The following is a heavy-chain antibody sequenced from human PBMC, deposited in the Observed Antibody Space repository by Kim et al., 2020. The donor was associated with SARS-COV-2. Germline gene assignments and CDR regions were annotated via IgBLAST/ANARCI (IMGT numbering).Heavy chain of an antibody. J-gene: IGHJ6*02. Sequence: SETLSLTCTVSGGSISSSSYYWGWIRQPPGKGLEWIGSIYYSGSTYYNPSLKSRVTISVDTSKNQFSLKLSSVTAADTAVYYCALGFWSGYYTVPYYYGMDVWGQGTTVTVS. CDR1: GGSISSSSYY. V-gene: IGHV4-39*01. CDR3: ALGFWSGYYTVPYYYGMDV. CDR2: IYYSGST. D-gene: IGHD3-3*01.